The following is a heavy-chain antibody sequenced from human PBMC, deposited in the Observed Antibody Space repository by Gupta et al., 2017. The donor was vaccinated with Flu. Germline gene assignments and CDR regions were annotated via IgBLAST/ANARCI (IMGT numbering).Heavy chain of an antibody. J-gene: IGHJ5*02. V-gene: IGHV3-9*01. CDR2: ISGGSDIV. D-gene: IGHD6-19*01. CDR3: TLSGSGEGWFDP. Sequence: VRQTPGKGREWVSGISGGSDIVAYTDSVKGRLTISRDNAKKVAHLQMNSLRPEDTAIYYGTLSGSGEGWFDPWGQGTLVTVSP.